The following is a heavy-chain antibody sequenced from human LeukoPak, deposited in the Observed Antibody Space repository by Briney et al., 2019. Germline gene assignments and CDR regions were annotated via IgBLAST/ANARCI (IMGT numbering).Heavy chain of an antibody. CDR3: TSWGDTTAEYFQR. Sequence: GGSPRLSCVVSGFTFNRCWMNWVRQAPGKGLEWVAHINPDGRDTYYVDSVKGRFTISRDNAQNSMYLQMNSLRVEDTAVYYCTSWGDTTAEYFQRWGQGTLVTVSS. CDR1: GFTFNRCW. CDR2: INPDGRDT. V-gene: IGHV3-7*01. J-gene: IGHJ1*01. D-gene: IGHD2-21*02.